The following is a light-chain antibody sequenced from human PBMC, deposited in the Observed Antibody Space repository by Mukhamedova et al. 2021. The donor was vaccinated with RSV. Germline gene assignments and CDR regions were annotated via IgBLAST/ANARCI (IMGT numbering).Light chain of an antibody. CDR2: EAS. CDR3: QHSYTTPGWT. J-gene: IGKJ1*01. V-gene: IGKV1-39*01. Sequence: WYQRRVHGKAPKLLIHEASSLHSGVQSRFSGSGSGTDFTLTINSLQPEHFATYYCQHSYTTPGWTFGQGTKVEMK.